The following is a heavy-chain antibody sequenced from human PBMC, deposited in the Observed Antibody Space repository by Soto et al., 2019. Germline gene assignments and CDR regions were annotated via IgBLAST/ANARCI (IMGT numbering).Heavy chain of an antibody. CDR2: IYYSGST. J-gene: IGHJ5*02. CDR3: ARALPAYYYDSGPNWFDP. CDR1: GGSISSGGYY. V-gene: IGHV4-31*03. Sequence: QVQLQESGPGLVKPSQTLSLTCTVSGGSISSGGYYWSWIRQHPGKGLEWIGYIYYSGSTYYNPSLKSRVTLSVDTSKNQFSPKLSSVTAADTAVYYCARALPAYYYDSGPNWFDPWGQGTLVTVSS. D-gene: IGHD3-22*01.